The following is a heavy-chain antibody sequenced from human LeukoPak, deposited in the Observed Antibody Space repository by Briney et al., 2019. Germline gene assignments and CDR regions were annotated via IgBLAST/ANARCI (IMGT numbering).Heavy chain of an antibody. CDR2: ISAYNGNT. Sequence: GASVKVSCKASGYTFTSYGISWVRQAPGQGLEWMGWISAYNGNTNYAQKLQGRVTMTRNTSISTAYMELSSLRSEDTAVYYCARGFYWFDPWGQGTLVTVSS. CDR3: ARGFYWFDP. CDR1: GYTFTSYG. J-gene: IGHJ5*02. V-gene: IGHV1-18*01.